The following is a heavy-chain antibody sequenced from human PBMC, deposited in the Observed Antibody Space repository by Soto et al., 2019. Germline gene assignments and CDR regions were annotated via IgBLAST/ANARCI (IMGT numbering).Heavy chain of an antibody. CDR2: LSGGGSTT. CDR1: GFTFSLSA. Sequence: EVQLLESGGGFVQPGESLRISCAASGFTFSLSAMSWVRQAPGRGLDWVSSLSGGGSTTDYADSVKGRFTISRDNSKNTVQLQMNSLRAEDTAVYYCAKGPEYDILTGCDYWGQGALVTVSS. V-gene: IGHV3-23*01. J-gene: IGHJ4*02. CDR3: AKGPEYDILTGCDY. D-gene: IGHD3-9*01.